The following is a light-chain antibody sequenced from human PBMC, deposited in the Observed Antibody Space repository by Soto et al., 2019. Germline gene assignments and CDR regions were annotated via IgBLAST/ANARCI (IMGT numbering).Light chain of an antibody. CDR1: QSVSSN. V-gene: IGKV3-15*01. Sequence: EIVMTQSPATLSVSPGERATLSCRASQSVSSNLAWYQQKPGQAPRLLIYGESARATGIPARFSGSGSGTDFTLTISSLEPEDFAVYYCQPRSNGPITFGQGTRWRI. CDR3: QPRSNGPIT. J-gene: IGKJ5*01. CDR2: GES.